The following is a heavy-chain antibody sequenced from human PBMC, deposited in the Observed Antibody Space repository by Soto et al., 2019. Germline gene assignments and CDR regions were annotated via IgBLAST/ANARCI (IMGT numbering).Heavy chain of an antibody. V-gene: IGHV1-18*04. J-gene: IGHJ4*02. CDR3: AGLGTSVTTSDY. CDR1: GYTFTRFY. CDR2: ISGYNGYT. Sequence: GYTFTRFYISWVRQAPGQGLEWMGWISGYNGYTTYAPRLQGRVTMTTDTSTSTAYMELRSLRSDDTAVYYCAGLGTSVTTSDYWGQGTLVTVSS. D-gene: IGHD4-17*01.